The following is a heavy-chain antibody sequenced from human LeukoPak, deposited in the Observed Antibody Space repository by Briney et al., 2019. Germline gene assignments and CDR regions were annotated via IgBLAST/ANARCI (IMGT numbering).Heavy chain of an antibody. J-gene: IGHJ4*02. CDR3: ARGGLGSWTFDS. Sequence: PGGSLRLSCAASGFIFSSYSMNWVRQAPGKGLEWVSYISSSGSTICYADSVKGRFTISRDNAKYSLHLQMDSLRAEDTAVYSCARGGLGSWTFDSWGQGTLVTVSS. D-gene: IGHD1-26*01. CDR1: GFIFSSYS. CDR2: ISSSGSTI. V-gene: IGHV3-48*04.